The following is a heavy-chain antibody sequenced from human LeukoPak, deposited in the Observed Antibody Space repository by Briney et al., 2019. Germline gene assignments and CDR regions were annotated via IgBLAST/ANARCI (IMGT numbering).Heavy chain of an antibody. CDR2: INPNSGGT. CDR3: ARDLGSSGYYFYYYYYYMDV. J-gene: IGHJ6*03. D-gene: IGHD3-22*01. Sequence: ASVKVSCKASGYTFTGYYMHWVRQAPGQGLAWMGWINPNSGGTNYAQKFRGRVTMTRDTSISTAYMELSRLRSDDTAVYYCARDLGSSGYYFYYYYYYMDVWGKGTTVTVSS. V-gene: IGHV1-2*02. CDR1: GYTFTGYY.